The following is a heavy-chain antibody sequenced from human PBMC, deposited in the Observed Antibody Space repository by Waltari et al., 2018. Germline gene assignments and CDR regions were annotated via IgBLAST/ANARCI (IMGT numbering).Heavy chain of an antibody. Sequence: QVQLVQSGAEVKKPGASVKVSCKASGYTFTGYYMHWVRQAPGQGLEWMGRINPTSGGTNYAQKFQGRVTMTRDTSISTAYMELSRLRSDDTAVYYCASGRELSSRTAHYGMDVWGQGTTVTVSS. CDR3: ASGRELSSRTAHYGMDV. CDR1: GYTFTGYY. V-gene: IGHV1-2*06. D-gene: IGHD3-16*02. J-gene: IGHJ6*02. CDR2: INPTSGGT.